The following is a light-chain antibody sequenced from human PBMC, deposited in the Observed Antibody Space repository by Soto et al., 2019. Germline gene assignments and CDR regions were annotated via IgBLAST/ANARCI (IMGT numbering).Light chain of an antibody. Sequence: EILMTQSPATVSVSPGGRATLSCRASQPIASNVAWYQQRPGQPPRLLIYGASSRATGIPDRFSGSGSGTDFTLTISRLEPEDFAVYYCQQYDKWPRTFGQGTKVDI. CDR1: QPIASN. J-gene: IGKJ1*01. CDR2: GAS. V-gene: IGKV3D-15*01. CDR3: QQYDKWPRT.